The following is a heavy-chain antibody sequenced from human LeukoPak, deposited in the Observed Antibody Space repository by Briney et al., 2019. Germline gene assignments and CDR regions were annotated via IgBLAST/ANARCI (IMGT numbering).Heavy chain of an antibody. CDR2: IGGSGGST. CDR1: GFTFSSYA. CDR3: AKDQVATITSLLYFDY. Sequence: PGGSLRLSCAASGFTFSSYAMSWVRQAPGKGLEWVSAIGGSGGSTYYADSVKGRFTISRDNSKNTLYLQMNSLRAEDTAVYYCAKDQVATITSLLYFDYWGQGTLVTVSS. V-gene: IGHV3-23*01. J-gene: IGHJ4*02. D-gene: IGHD5-12*01.